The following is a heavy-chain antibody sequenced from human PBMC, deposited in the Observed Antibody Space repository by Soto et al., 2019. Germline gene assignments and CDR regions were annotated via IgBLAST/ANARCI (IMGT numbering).Heavy chain of an antibody. CDR3: GRDQSGIGYYVDWFDP. CDR1: GYTFNSHA. CDR2: INAGNGNT. V-gene: IGHV1-3*01. J-gene: IGHJ5*02. Sequence: ASVKVSCKAPGYTFNSHAIHWVRQAPGQRPEWLGWINAGNGNTYYSEKFEGRVTFTRDTAATTVNMELTSLTSEDTAIYYCGRDQSGIGYYVDWFDPWGQGTLVTSPQ. D-gene: IGHD3-10*02.